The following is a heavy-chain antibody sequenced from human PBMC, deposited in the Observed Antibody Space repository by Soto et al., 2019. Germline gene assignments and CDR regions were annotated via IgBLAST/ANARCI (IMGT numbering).Heavy chain of an antibody. Sequence: SETLSHTCTVSGGSISSGDLYWSWIRQPPGEGLECIGYIYYTGSAYYNPSLKSRVTISVDTSKNQFSLKLSSATAADTAVYYCARGDDILTTIDFWGPGILVTVSS. CDR2: IYYTGSA. CDR3: ARGDDILTTIDF. D-gene: IGHD3-9*01. J-gene: IGHJ4*02. V-gene: IGHV4-30-4*01. CDR1: GGSISSGDLY.